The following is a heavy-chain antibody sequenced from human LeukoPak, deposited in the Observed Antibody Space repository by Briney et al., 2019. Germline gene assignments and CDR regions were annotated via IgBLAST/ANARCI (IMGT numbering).Heavy chain of an antibody. Sequence: SETLSLTCAVSGGSMSSVSNFWSWIRQPAGKGLEWIGEINHSGSTNYNPSLKSRVTISVDTSKNQFSLKLSSVTAADTAVYYCANPPGPALLWFGASAFDIWGQGTMVTVSS. CDR1: GGSMSSVSNF. CDR3: ANPPGPALLWFGASAFDI. V-gene: IGHV4-61*10. J-gene: IGHJ3*02. CDR2: INHSGST. D-gene: IGHD3-10*01.